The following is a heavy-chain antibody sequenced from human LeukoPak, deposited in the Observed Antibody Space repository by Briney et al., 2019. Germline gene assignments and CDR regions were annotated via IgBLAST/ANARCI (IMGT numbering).Heavy chain of an antibody. Sequence: ASVKVSCKASGYTFTSYGISWVRQAPGQGLEWMGWISAHNGNTNYAQKLQGRVTMTTDTSTSTAYMELRSLRSDDTAVYYCARETYYYDSSGPHDAFDIWGQGTMVTVSS. D-gene: IGHD3-22*01. CDR1: GYTFTSYG. CDR3: ARETYYYDSSGPHDAFDI. V-gene: IGHV1-18*01. J-gene: IGHJ3*02. CDR2: ISAHNGNT.